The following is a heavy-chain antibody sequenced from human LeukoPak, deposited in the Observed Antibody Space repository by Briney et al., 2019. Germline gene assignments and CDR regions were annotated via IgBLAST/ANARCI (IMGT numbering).Heavy chain of an antibody. J-gene: IGHJ5*02. CDR1: GYSFTTYW. CDR3: ARHVTTTDISWFDP. CDR2: IHPGDSHT. D-gene: IGHD1-1*01. V-gene: IGHV5-51*01. Sequence: GESLKISCKGSGYSFTTYWIGWVRQMPGKGLEWMGIIHPGDSHTRYSPSFQGQVTISADKSISTAYLQWSSLKASDTAMYYCARHVTTTDISWFDPWGQGTLVTVSS.